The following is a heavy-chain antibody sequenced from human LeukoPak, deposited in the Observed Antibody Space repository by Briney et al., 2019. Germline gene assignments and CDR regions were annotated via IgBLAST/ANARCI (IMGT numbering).Heavy chain of an antibody. CDR2: IYHSGST. J-gene: IGHJ5*02. CDR1: GYSISSGYY. Sequence: KPSETLSLTCTVSGYSISSGYYWGWIRQPPGKGLEWIGSIYHSGSTYYNPSLKSRVTISVDTSKNQFSLKLSSVTAADTAVYYCARVYYEGKFWWFDPWGQGTLVTVSS. CDR3: ARVYYEGKFWWFDP. V-gene: IGHV4-38-2*02. D-gene: IGHD3-22*01.